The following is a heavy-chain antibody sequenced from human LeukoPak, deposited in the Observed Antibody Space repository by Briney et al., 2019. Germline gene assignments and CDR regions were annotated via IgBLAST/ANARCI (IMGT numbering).Heavy chain of an antibody. D-gene: IGHD1-1*01. Sequence: ASVKVSCKVSGYTLTELSMHWVRQAPGKGLEWMGGFDPEDGETIYAQKFQGRVTMTTDTSTSTVYMELRSLRSDDTAVYYCARDKNWKPDYWGQGTLVTVSS. CDR2: FDPEDGET. J-gene: IGHJ4*02. V-gene: IGHV1-24*01. CDR1: GYTLTELS. CDR3: ARDKNWKPDY.